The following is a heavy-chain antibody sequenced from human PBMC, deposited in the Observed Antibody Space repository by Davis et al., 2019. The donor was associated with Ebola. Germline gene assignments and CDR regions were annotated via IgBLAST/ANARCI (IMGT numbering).Heavy chain of an antibody. D-gene: IGHD3-9*01. V-gene: IGHV4-39*01. CDR1: GGSISSSSYY. J-gene: IGHJ6*02. CDR3: ASRLRYFDYDMDV. CDR2: IYYSGST. Sequence: SETLSLTCTVSGGSISSSSYYWGWIRQPPGKGLEWIGSIYYSGSTYYNPSLKSRVTISVDTSKNQFSLKLSSVTAADTAVYYCASRLRYFDYDMDVWGQGTTVTVSS.